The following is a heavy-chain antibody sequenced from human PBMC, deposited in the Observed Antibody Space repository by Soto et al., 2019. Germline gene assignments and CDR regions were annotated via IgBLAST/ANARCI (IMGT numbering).Heavy chain of an antibody. CDR1: GGSVSSGSYY. CDR2: ISYSGST. V-gene: IGHV4-61*01. CDR3: AREPTTVTNYYYYALDV. J-gene: IGHJ6*02. D-gene: IGHD4-17*01. Sequence: QVQLQESGPGLVKPSETLSLTCTVSGGSVSSGSYYWSWIRQPPGKGLEWIGYISYSGSTNYNPSLKSQVTISVDTSKNQFSLKLSSVTAADTAVYYCAREPTTVTNYYYYALDVWGQGTTVTVSS.